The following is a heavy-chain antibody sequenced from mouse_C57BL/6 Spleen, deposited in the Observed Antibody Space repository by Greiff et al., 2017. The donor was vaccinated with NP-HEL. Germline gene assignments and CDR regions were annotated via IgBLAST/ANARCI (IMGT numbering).Heavy chain of an antibody. J-gene: IGHJ4*01. CDR3: ARSYYSNYVRAMDY. D-gene: IGHD2-5*01. CDR1: GFSLTSYG. CDR2: IWSGGST. V-gene: IGHV2-2*01. Sequence: QVQLKESGPGLVQPSQSLSITCTVSGFSLTSYGVHWVRQSPGKGLEWLGVIWSGGSTAYNAAFISRLSISKDNSKSQVFFKMNSLQADDTAIYYCARSYYSNYVRAMDYWGQGTSVTVSS.